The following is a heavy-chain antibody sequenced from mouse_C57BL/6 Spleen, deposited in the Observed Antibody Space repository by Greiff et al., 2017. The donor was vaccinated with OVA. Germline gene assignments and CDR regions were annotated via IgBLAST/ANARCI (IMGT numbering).Heavy chain of an antibody. CDR1: GFTFSDYG. V-gene: IGHV5-17*01. CDR3: ARFFYGNYTGYYFDY. CDR2: ISSGSSTI. D-gene: IGHD2-1*01. J-gene: IGHJ2*01. Sequence: EVMLVESGGGLVKPGGSLKLSCAASGFTFSDYGMHWVRQAPEKGLEWVAYISSGSSTIYYADTVKGRFTISRDNAKNTLFLQMTSLRSEDTAMYYCARFFYGNYTGYYFDYWGQGTTLTVSS.